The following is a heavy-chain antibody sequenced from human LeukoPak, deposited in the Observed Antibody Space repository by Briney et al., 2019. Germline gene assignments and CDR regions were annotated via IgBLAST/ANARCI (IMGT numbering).Heavy chain of an antibody. J-gene: IGHJ4*02. Sequence: GGSLRLSCTASGFTLGDYAMSWFRQAPGKGREGVGFIRSKAYGGTTEYAASVKGRFTISRDDSKSTAYLQMNSLKTEDTAVYYCTRVEAAGIYGVDYWGQGTLVAVSS. V-gene: IGHV3-49*03. CDR2: IRSKAYGGTT. CDR1: GFTLGDYA. CDR3: TRVEAAGIYGVDY. D-gene: IGHD6-13*01.